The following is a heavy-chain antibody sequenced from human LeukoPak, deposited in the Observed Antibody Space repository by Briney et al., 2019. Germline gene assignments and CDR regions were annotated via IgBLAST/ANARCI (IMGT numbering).Heavy chain of an antibody. J-gene: IGHJ4*02. Sequence: PSETLSLTCTVSRGSISTYYWNWIRQPPGKGLEWIGYIYYTGTTDYNPSLKSRVTMSLDTSKNQVSLYLTSVTAADTAMYFCARSFSEKYYFESWGQGTLVTVSS. V-gene: IGHV4-59*08. CDR2: IYYTGTT. CDR3: ARSFSEKYYFES. CDR1: RGSISTYY. D-gene: IGHD1-26*01.